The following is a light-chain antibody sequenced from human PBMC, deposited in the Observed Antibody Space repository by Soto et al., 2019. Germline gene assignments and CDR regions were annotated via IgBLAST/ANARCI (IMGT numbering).Light chain of an antibody. CDR2: GAS. CDR1: QSVSSN. J-gene: IGKJ1*01. CDR3: LQYNNWPPWT. V-gene: IGKV3-15*01. Sequence: EIVMTQSPATLSVSPGERATLSCMASQSVSSNLAWYQQKHGQAPRLLIYGASTRATGIPARVSGSGSGTEFALTVSSLQSEHFAVYYCLQYNNWPPWTFGQGTKGQIK.